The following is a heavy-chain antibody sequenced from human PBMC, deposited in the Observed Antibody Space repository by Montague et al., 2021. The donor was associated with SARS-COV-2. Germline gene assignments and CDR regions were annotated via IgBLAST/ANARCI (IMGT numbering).Heavy chain of an antibody. Sequence: SETLSFTCTISGGSMRRYYWTWIRQLPGKELEWIGSIYDSGGARYNPSLKSRVSISVDASKNQFSLRVTSVTAADTAVYFCARRGTGNYEILDYWGQGILVTVSS. V-gene: IGHV4-59*01. CDR2: IYDSGGA. CDR1: GGSMRRYY. CDR3: ARRGTGNYEILDY. J-gene: IGHJ4*02. D-gene: IGHD3-3*01.